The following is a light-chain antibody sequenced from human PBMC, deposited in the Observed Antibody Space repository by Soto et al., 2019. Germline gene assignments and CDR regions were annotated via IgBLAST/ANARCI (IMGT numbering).Light chain of an antibody. J-gene: IGKJ1*01. CDR2: GAS. V-gene: IGKV3-20*01. CDR1: QSVSSSY. CDR3: QQYGSSPGT. Sequence: EIVLTQSPGTLSLSPGERATLSCRASQSVSSSYLAWYQQKPGQAPRLLIYGASSRATGIPDRFSGSGSGTHFTLTIRRLEPEDFSVYYCQQYGSSPGTFGKGTKVEIK.